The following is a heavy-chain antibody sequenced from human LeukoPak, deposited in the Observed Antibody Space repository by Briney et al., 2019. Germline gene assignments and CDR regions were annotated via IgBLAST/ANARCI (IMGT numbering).Heavy chain of an antibody. Sequence: PGGSLRLSCAASGFTFSNYEMNWVRRAPGKGLEWIAHISGSGATIYYADSVKGRFTISRDNAKNSVYLQMNSLRAEDTAVYSCARGGHFSSYKEYFHNWGQGTLVSVSS. CDR2: ISGSGATI. CDR1: GFTFSNYE. J-gene: IGHJ1*01. V-gene: IGHV3-48*03. CDR3: ARGGHFSSYKEYFHN. D-gene: IGHD6-13*01.